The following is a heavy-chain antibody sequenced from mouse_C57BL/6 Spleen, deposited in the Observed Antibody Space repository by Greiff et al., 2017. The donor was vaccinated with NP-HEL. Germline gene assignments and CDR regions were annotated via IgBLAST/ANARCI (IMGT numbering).Heavy chain of an antibody. CDR2: VYPYNGGT. J-gene: IGHJ3*01. D-gene: IGHD3-3*01. CDR1: GFTFTDYY. CDR3: ASSRDVGSHGGFAY. Sequence: EVQLQQSGPVLVKPGPSVKISCKASGFTFTDYYMHWVKQSHGKSLEWIGLVYPYNGGTSYNQKFKGKATLTVATTSRTAYMELNTLASEDSAVYCLASSRDVGSHGGFAYWGQGTRVTVSA. V-gene: IGHV1-36*01.